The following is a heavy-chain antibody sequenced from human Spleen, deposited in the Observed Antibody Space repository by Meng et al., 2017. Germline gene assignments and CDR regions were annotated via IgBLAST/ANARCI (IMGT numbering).Heavy chain of an antibody. CDR1: GFTFSSYA. J-gene: IGHJ4*02. CDR3: ARLVAGPFDY. V-gene: IGHV3-30*01. D-gene: IGHD6-19*01. CDR2: ISYDGSNK. Sequence: GESLKISCAASGFTFSSYAMHWVRQAPGKGLEWVAVISYDGSNKYYADSVKGRFTISRDNSKNTLYLQMNSLRAEDTAVYHCARLVAGPFDYWGQGTLVTVSS.